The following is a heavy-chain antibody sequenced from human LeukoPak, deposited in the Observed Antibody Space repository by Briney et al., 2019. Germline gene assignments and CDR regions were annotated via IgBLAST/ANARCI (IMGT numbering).Heavy chain of an antibody. CDR1: GYTFTGYY. Sequence: ASVKVSCKASGYTFTGYYMHWVRQAPGQGLEWMGRINPNSGGTNYAQKFQGRVTMTRDTSISTAYMELSRLRSDDTAVYHCARGTGEQQLVGDYFDYWGQGTLVTVSS. CDR3: ARGTGEQQLVGDYFDY. CDR2: INPNSGGT. J-gene: IGHJ4*02. V-gene: IGHV1-2*06. D-gene: IGHD6-13*01.